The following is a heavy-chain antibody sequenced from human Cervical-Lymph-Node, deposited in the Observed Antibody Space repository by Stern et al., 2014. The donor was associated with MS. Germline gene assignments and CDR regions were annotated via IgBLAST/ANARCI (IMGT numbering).Heavy chain of an antibody. J-gene: IGHJ5*01. Sequence: EVQLVESGGGLVQPGGSQRLSCVASGSTFSPSWMSWVRQAPGKGLEWVANIKRDGSETYYLDSVKGRFTISRDNAKSSLYLEMNSLRAEDTAVYYCTRFLQSGWSDLFDSWGRGTLVTVSS. CDR2: IKRDGSET. CDR1: GSTFSPSW. CDR3: TRFLQSGWSDLFDS. V-gene: IGHV3-7*01. D-gene: IGHD6-19*01.